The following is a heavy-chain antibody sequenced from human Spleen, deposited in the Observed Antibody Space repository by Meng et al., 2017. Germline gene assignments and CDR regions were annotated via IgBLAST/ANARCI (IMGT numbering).Heavy chain of an antibody. J-gene: IGHJ4*02. CDR1: GYTFTDYY. V-gene: IGHV1-2*02. Sequence: ASVKVSCKASGYTFTDYYLHWVRQAPAQGLEWMGWINPNTGATNYAQKFQGRVTLTRDTSINTAYIELSSLKSDDTAIDYCARDLVTVTRGGGAPCYWGQGTLVTVSS. CDR3: ARDLVTVTRGGGAPCY. CDR2: INPNTGAT. D-gene: IGHD4-11*01.